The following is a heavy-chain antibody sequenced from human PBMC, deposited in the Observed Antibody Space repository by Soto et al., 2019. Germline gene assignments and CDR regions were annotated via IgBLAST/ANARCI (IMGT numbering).Heavy chain of an antibody. J-gene: IGHJ3*02. CDR2: INHSGST. Sequence: SETLCLTCAVYGGSFSGYYWSWIRQPPGKGLEWIGEINHSGSTNYNPSLKSRVTISVDTSKNQFSLKLSSVTAADTAVYYCARDPRVFRRRGAFDIWGQGTMVTGSS. CDR3: ARDPRVFRRRGAFDI. V-gene: IGHV4-34*01. CDR1: GGSFSGYY. D-gene: IGHD6-13*01.